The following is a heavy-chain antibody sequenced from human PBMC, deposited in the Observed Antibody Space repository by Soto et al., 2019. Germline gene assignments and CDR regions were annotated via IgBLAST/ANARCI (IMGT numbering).Heavy chain of an antibody. V-gene: IGHV3-30-3*01. CDR2: ISPDGNNA. CDR1: GSTFSSYD. J-gene: IGHJ3*02. Sequence: GGSLRLSCSAAGSTFSSYDIHWARQAPGKGLEWVAHISPDGNNAYYADSVKGRFTISRDNARNTVYLQVNSLRPEDAAVYHCVRGPSHGAFDIWGQGTLVTVSS. CDR3: VRGPSHGAFDI.